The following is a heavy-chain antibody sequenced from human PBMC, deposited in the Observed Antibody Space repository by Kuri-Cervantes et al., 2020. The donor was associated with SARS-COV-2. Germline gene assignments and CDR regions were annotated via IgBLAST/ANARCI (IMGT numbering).Heavy chain of an antibody. CDR2: ISAYNGNT. CDR1: GYTFTSYG. J-gene: IGHJ6*03. V-gene: IGHV1-18*01. CDR3: ALGYWGSGYPRLYYHMDV. D-gene: IGHD3-22*01. Sequence: ASVKVSCKASGYTFTSYGISWVRQAPGQGLEWMGWISAYNGNTNYAQKFQGRVTMTTDTSTSTAYMELRSLRSEDTAVYYCALGYWGSGYPRLYYHMDVWGKGTTVTVSS.